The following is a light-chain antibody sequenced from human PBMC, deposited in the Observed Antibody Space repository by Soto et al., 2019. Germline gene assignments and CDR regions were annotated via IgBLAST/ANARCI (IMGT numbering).Light chain of an antibody. CDR2: EIT. V-gene: IGLV2-23*02. CDR3: CSDAGCSLYV. CDR1: NSDVGSFDF. Sequence: QSALTQPASVSGSPGQSITISCTRTNSDVGSFDFVSWYQQYPGKAPKVMIYEITKRPSGVSNRFSGSKSGNTASLTISGLQADDEADYYCCSDAGCSLYVFGTGTKLTVL. J-gene: IGLJ1*01.